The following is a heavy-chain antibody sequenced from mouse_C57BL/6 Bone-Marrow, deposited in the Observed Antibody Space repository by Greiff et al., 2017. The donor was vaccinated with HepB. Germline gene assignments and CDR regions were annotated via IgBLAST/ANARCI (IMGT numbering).Heavy chain of an antibody. CDR2: ISYSGST. D-gene: IGHD2-2*01. V-gene: IGHV3-1*01. CDR3: ARGGYDAAMDY. Sequence: EVQVVESGPGMVKPSQSLSLTCTVTGYSITSGYDWHWIRHFPGNKLEWMGYISYSGSTNYNPSLKSRISITHDTSKNHFFLKLNSVTTEDTATYYCARGGYDAAMDYWGQGTSVTVSS. CDR1: GYSITSGYD. J-gene: IGHJ4*01.